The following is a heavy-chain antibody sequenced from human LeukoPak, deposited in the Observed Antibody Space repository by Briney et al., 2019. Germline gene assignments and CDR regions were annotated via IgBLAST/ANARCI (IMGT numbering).Heavy chain of an antibody. CDR2: IYSSGST. Sequence: SETLSLSCTVSGGSISSDYWSWIRQPPGKGLEWIGYIYSSGSTNYNPSLESRVTISVDASKNQFSLKLRSVTAADTAVYYCARIDIVVEPAVMWGWFDPWGQGTLVTVSS. D-gene: IGHD2-2*01. J-gene: IGHJ5*02. V-gene: IGHV4-59*08. CDR3: ARIDIVVEPAVMWGWFDP. CDR1: GGSISSDY.